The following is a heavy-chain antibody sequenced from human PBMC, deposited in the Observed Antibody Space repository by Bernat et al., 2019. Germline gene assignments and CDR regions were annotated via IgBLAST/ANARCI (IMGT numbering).Heavy chain of an antibody. J-gene: IGHJ4*02. CDR2: ISIDSSDR. V-gene: IGHV3-11*06. D-gene: IGHD5-12*01. CDR3: VRAIRGYRDGAY. Sequence: QVQLVESGGGLVKPGGSLRLSCAASGFTFSAYYMSWIRQAPGKGLEWVAYISIDSSDRQYGDSVKGRFTVSRDNARNSLYLQMNSLRVEDTAIYYCVRAIRGYRDGAYWGQGTQVTVSS. CDR1: GFTFSAYY.